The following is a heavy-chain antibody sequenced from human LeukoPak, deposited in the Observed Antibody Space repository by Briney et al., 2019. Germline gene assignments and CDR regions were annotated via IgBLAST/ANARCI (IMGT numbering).Heavy chain of an antibody. CDR2: ISGGTT. J-gene: IGHJ4*02. CDR1: GFTISTYG. D-gene: IGHD3-10*01. CDR3: AKWVYHRGIY. V-gene: IGHV3-23*01. Sequence: GGSLRLSCAASGFTISTYGMSWVRQAPGKGLEWVSSISGGTTYYADSVKGRFTISRDNSKNTESLQMNSLRAEDAAVYYCAKWVYHRGIYWGQGPLVTVSS.